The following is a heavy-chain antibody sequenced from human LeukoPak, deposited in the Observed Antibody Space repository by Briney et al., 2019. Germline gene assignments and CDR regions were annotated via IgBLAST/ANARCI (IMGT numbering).Heavy chain of an antibody. J-gene: IGHJ3*02. CDR2: IYYSGST. CDR1: GGSISSYY. CDR3: ASVGDYGGNGDAFDI. D-gene: IGHD4-23*01. Sequence: SETLSLTCTVSGGSISSYYWSWIRQPPGKGREWIGYIYYSGSTNYNPSLKSRVAISVDTSKNQFSLKLSSVTAADTAVYYCASVGDYGGNGDAFDIWGQGTMVTVSS. V-gene: IGHV4-59*01.